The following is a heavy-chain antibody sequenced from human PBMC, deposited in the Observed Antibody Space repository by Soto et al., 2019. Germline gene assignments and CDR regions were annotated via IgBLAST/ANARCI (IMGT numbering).Heavy chain of an antibody. J-gene: IGHJ6*02. CDR2: IYSNGDT. CDR1: SDSMNSGGYY. Sequence: TLSLTCSVSSDSMNSGGYYWSWIRQHPGKGLEWIGYIYSNGDTYYNPSLKSRVTISVDTSKNQFSLNLTSVTAADTAVYYCARRGDSSSGYYYYAMGVWGQGTTVTVSS. V-gene: IGHV4-31*03. D-gene: IGHD6-6*01. CDR3: ARRGDSSSGYYYYAMGV.